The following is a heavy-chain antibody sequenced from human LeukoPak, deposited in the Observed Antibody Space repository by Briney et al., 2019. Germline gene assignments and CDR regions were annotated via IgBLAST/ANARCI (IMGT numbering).Heavy chain of an antibody. V-gene: IGHV4-34*01. J-gene: IGHJ6*02. CDR2: IYYSGST. CDR1: GGSFSGYY. Sequence: SETLSLTCAVYGGSFSGYYWSWIRQPPGKGLEWIGSIYYSGSTYYNPSLKSRVTISVDTSKNQFSLKLSSVTAADTAVYYCARQDVQLERRVYYYYGMDVWGQGTTVTVSS. CDR3: ARQDVQLERRVYYYYGMDV. D-gene: IGHD1-1*01.